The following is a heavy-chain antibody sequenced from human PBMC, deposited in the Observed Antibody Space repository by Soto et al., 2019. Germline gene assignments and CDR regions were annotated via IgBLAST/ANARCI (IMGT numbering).Heavy chain of an antibody. CDR2: IWYDGSNK. J-gene: IGHJ6*02. CDR3: ARDGKEDGGWFAHYYYGMDV. CDR1: GFTFSSYG. D-gene: IGHD6-19*01. Sequence: GGSLRLSCAASGFTFSSYGMHWVRQAPGKGLEWVAVIWYDGSNKYYADSVKGRFTISRDNSKNTLYLQMNSLRAEDTAVYYCARDGKEDGGWFAHYYYGMDVWGQGTTVTVSS. V-gene: IGHV3-33*01.